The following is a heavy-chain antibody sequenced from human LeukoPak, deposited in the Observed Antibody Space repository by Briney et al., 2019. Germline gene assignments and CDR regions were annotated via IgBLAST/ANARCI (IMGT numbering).Heavy chain of an antibody. CDR3: ARDLLMVRGVNDY. Sequence: PGGSLRLSCAASGFTFSSYSMNWVRQAPGKGLEWVSSISSSSSYIYYADSVKGRFTISRDNAKNSLYLQMNGLRAEDTAVYYCARDLLMVRGVNDYWGQGTLVTVSS. D-gene: IGHD3-10*01. CDR2: ISSSSSYI. J-gene: IGHJ4*02. CDR1: GFTFSSYS. V-gene: IGHV3-21*01.